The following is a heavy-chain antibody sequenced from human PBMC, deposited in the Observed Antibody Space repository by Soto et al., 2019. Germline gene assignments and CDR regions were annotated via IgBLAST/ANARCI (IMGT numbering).Heavy chain of an antibody. D-gene: IGHD3-9*01. CDR1: VGTFSSYA. Sequence: ASGKVSCKASVGTFSSYAISWVRPAPGPGLEWRGGIIPIFGTANYAQTVQGRVTITAAESTSTAYMELSSRRSEDTHVYYCARAGRRGGFDGLFLVGLDWFDPWGQGTLVTVSS. V-gene: IGHV1-69*13. CDR3: ARAGRRGGFDGLFLVGLDWFDP. J-gene: IGHJ5*02. CDR2: IIPIFGTA.